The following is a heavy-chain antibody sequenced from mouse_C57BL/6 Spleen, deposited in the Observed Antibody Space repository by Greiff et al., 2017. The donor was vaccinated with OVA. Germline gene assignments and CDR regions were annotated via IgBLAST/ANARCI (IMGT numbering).Heavy chain of an antibody. Sequence: VQLQQSGPELVKPGASVKISCKASGYAFSSSWMNWVKQRPGKGLEWIGRIYPGDGDTNYNGKFKGKATLTADKSSSTAYMQLSSLTSEDSAVYVCARGDYDYDDGCAYWGQGTLVTVSA. CDR3: ARGDYDYDDGCAY. D-gene: IGHD2-4*01. V-gene: IGHV1-82*01. CDR2: IYPGDGDT. J-gene: IGHJ3*01. CDR1: GYAFSSSW.